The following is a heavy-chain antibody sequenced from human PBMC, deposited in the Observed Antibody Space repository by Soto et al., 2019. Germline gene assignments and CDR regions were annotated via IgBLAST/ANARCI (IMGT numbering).Heavy chain of an antibody. V-gene: IGHV3-74*01. CDR1: GFTFNYYW. CDR2: IHSDGSTT. CDR3: VRGDKGGFDL. J-gene: IGHJ3*01. D-gene: IGHD2-21*02. Sequence: EVQLVESEGGLVQRGGSLRLSCAASGFTFNYYWMHWVRQAPGQGLVWVSHIHSDGSTTTYADSVKGPFTISRDNAKNTLYMQMNSLRAEETAVYYCVRGDKGGFDLWGQGTTVTVSS.